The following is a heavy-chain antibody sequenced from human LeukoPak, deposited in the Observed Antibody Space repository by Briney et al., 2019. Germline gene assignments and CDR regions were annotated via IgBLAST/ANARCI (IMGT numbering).Heavy chain of an antibody. V-gene: IGHV3-23*01. Sequence: PGGSLRPSCAASGFTFSSYAMSWVRQAPGKGLEWVSAISGSGGSTYYADSVKGRFTISRDNSKNTLYLQMNSLRAEDTAVYYCAKVGGSGSYYLMGYWGQGTLVTVSS. CDR3: AKVGGSGSYYLMGY. CDR1: GFTFSSYA. J-gene: IGHJ4*02. D-gene: IGHD3-10*01. CDR2: ISGSGGST.